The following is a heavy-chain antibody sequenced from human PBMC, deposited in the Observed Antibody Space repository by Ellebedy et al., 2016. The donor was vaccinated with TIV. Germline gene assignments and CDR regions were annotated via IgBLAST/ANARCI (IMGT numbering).Heavy chain of an antibody. J-gene: IGHJ6*02. CDR3: AGENYDILTGYSSGLAV. CDR1: GDTFSGYF. D-gene: IGHD3-9*01. Sequence: ASVKVSCKASGDTFSGYFIHWVRQAPGLGLEWMGWINPHNGGTNYAQKFQGRVTMTRDTSITTAYMELSRLTSDDTAVYYCAGENYDILTGYSSGLAVWGQGTTVTVSS. CDR2: INPHNGGT. V-gene: IGHV1-2*02.